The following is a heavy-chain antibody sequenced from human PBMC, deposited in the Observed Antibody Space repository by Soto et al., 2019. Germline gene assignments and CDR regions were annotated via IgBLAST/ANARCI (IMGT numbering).Heavy chain of an antibody. CDR3: ARDVATRGYYYDLRPTFPVDY. J-gene: IGHJ4*02. V-gene: IGHV3-21*01. D-gene: IGHD3-22*01. CDR2: ISSSSSYI. Sequence: RSLRLSCAASGFTFSSYSMNWVRHAPGKGLEWVSSISSSSSYIDYADSVKGRFTISRDNAKNSPYLQMNSLRAEATAVYYCARDVATRGYYYDLRPTFPVDYWGPGALVTVSS. CDR1: GFTFSSYS.